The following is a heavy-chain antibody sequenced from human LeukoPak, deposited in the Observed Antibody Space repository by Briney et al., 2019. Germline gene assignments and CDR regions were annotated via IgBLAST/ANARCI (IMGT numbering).Heavy chain of an antibody. Sequence: GASVKVSCKASGYTFTSYGISWVRQAPGQGLEWMGGIIPIFGTANYAQKFQGRVTITADKSTSTAYMELSSLRSEDTAVYYCARSSYYDSSDYWGQGTLVTVSS. D-gene: IGHD3-22*01. J-gene: IGHJ4*02. V-gene: IGHV1-69*06. CDR1: GYTFTSYG. CDR2: IIPIFGTA. CDR3: ARSSYYDSSDY.